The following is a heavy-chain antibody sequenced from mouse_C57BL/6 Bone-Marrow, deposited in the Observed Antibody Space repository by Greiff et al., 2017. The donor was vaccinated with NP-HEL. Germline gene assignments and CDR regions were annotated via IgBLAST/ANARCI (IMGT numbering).Heavy chain of an antibody. D-gene: IGHD1-1*01. CDR3: ARYYYGSSYWYFDV. Sequence: QVQLQQPGAELVKPGASVKLSCKASGYTFTSYWMHWVKQRPGQGLEWIGMFHPNSGSTNYNEKFKSKATLTVDKSSSTAYMQLSSLTSEDSAVYYCARYYYGSSYWYFDVWGTGTTVTVSS. V-gene: IGHV1-64*01. CDR2: FHPNSGST. J-gene: IGHJ1*03. CDR1: GYTFTSYW.